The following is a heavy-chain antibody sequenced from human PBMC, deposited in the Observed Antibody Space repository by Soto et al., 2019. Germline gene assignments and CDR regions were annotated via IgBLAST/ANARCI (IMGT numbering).Heavy chain of an antibody. V-gene: IGHV4-59*07. CDR1: GGSISPYY. D-gene: IGHD1-1*01. J-gene: IGHJ4*02. CDR3: ARGREAYEWNDAGY. Sequence: SDTLYLNCIVSGGSISPYYWSWIRQPPGKGLEWIGYIYYSGSTNYNPSLKSRVTISVDTSKNQFSLRLSSVTAADTAVYYCARGREAYEWNDAGYWGQGTLVTVSS. CDR2: IYYSGST.